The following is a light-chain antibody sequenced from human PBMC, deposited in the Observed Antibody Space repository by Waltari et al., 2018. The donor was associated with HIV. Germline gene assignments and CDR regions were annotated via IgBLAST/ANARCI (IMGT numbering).Light chain of an antibody. CDR1: SSDVGGYNY. CDR2: EAS. CDR3: SSYAGSNNRWV. V-gene: IGLV2-8*01. J-gene: IGLJ3*02. Sequence: QSALTQPPSASGSPGQSVTISCTGTSSDVGGYNYVSWYQQHPGKAPKLMIYEASKRPSGVPDRFSGSTSGSTASLTVSGLQAEDEADYYCSSYAGSNNRWVFGGGTKLTVL.